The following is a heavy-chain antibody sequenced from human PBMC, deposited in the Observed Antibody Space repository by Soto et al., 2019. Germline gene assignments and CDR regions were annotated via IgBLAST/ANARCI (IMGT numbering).Heavy chain of an antibody. CDR2: IWYDGSNK. V-gene: IGHV3-33*01. CDR1: GFTFSSYG. Sequence: GGSLRLSCAASGFTFSSYGMHWVRQAPGKGLEWVAVIWYDGSNKYYADSVKGRFTISRDNSKNTLYLQMNSLRAEDTAVYYCARDLFSYGGKPFDYWGQGTLVTVSS. J-gene: IGHJ4*02. CDR3: ARDLFSYGGKPFDY. D-gene: IGHD2-15*01.